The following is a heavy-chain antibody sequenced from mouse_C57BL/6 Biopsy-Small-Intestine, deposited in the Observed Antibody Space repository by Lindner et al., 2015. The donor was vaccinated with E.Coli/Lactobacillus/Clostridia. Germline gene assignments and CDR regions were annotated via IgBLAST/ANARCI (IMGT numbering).Heavy chain of an antibody. CDR2: NYPGSGNT. V-gene: IGHV1-84*01. D-gene: IGHD2-12*01. CDR1: GYIFTDYH. CDR3: ARMGSLLDY. Sequence: VQLQESGPELVKPGASMKISCKASGYIFTDYHINWVKQRPGQGLEWIGWNYPGSGNTKYNEKFTGKATLTVDTSSDTAYMQLSSLTSEDSAVYFCARMGSLLDYWGQGTTLTVSS. J-gene: IGHJ2*01.